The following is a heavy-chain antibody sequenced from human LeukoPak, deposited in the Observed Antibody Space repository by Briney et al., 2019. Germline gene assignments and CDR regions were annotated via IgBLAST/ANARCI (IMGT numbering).Heavy chain of an antibody. CDR2: IQYDGNTI. Sequence: GGSLRLSCVASGFTYSHNGMHWVRQAPGKGLEWVAFIQYDGNTIFYADSVKGRFINSRDNAKDSLYLQMNSLRVEDTAVYYCLRGDRRDYWGQGTLVTVSS. CDR3: LRGDRRDY. CDR1: GFTYSHNG. V-gene: IGHV3-30*02. J-gene: IGHJ4*02.